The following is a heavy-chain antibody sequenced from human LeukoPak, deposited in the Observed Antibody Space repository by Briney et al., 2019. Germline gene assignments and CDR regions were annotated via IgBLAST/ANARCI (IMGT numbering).Heavy chain of an antibody. CDR1: GFTFSSYG. CDR2: IWYDGSNK. V-gene: IGHV3-33*01. CDR3: AREEYQLLPDYYYMDV. D-gene: IGHD2-2*01. J-gene: IGHJ6*03. Sequence: PGRSLRLSCAASGFTFSSYGMHWVRQAPGKGLEWVAVIWYDGSNKYYADSVKGRFTISRDNSKNTLYLQMNSLRAEDTAVYYCAREEYQLLPDYYYMDVWGKGATVTVSS.